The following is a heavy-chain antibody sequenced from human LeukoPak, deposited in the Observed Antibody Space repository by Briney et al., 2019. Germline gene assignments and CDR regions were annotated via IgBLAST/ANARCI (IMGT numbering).Heavy chain of an antibody. CDR3: ARAPNYDFWSGYLDY. D-gene: IGHD3-3*01. CDR2: IYHSGST. Sequence: SETLSLTCTVSGYSIRSGDYWGWIRQPPGKGLEWIGNIYHSGSTYYNPSLKSRVIISVDTSKNHFSLKLSSVTAADTAVYYCARAPNYDFWSGYLDYWGQGTLVTISS. V-gene: IGHV4-38-2*02. J-gene: IGHJ4*02. CDR1: GYSIRSGDY.